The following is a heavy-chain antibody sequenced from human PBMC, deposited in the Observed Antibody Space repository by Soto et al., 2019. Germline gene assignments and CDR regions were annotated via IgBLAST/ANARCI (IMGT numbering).Heavy chain of an antibody. Sequence: KASETLSLTCTVSGGSISSGGYYWSWIRQHPGKGLEWIGYIYYSGSTYYNPSLKSRVTISVDTSKNQFSLKLSSVTAADTAVYYCARACSSTSGYYYGMDVWGQGTTVTVSS. V-gene: IGHV4-31*03. D-gene: IGHD2-2*01. CDR3: ARACSSTSGYYYGMDV. CDR1: GGSISSGGYY. J-gene: IGHJ6*02. CDR2: IYYSGST.